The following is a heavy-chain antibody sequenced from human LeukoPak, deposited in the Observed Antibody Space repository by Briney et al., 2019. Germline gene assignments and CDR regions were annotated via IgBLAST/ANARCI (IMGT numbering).Heavy chain of an antibody. CDR2: MNPNSGNT. D-gene: IGHD6-13*01. CDR1: GYTFTSYD. J-gene: IGHJ4*02. Sequence: ASVKVSCKASGYTFTSYDINWVRQATGQGLEWMAWMNPNSGNTGSAQKFQGRVTITRNTSISTAYMELSSLRSEDTAVYYCARSLDIAAAGYWGQGTLVTVSS. V-gene: IGHV1-8*03. CDR3: ARSLDIAAAGY.